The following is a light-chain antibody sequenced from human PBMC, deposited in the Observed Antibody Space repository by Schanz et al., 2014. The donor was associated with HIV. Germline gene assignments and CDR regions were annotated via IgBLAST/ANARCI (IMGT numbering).Light chain of an antibody. CDR1: SGDVGSYNY. J-gene: IGLJ1*01. V-gene: IGLV2-14*03. Sequence: QSVLTQPASVSGSPGQSISISCTGTSGDVGSYNYVSWYQQHPGKAPKLMIYDVSNRPSGVSSRFSGSKSGNTASLTISGLQAEDEADYYCSSYTTTSTYVFGAGTKLTVI. CDR2: DVS. CDR3: SSYTTTSTYV.